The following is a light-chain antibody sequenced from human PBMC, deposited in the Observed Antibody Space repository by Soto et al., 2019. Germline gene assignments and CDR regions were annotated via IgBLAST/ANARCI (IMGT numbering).Light chain of an antibody. CDR3: SSYTAASSLDVV. CDR1: SSDGDY. J-gene: IGLJ2*01. V-gene: IGLV2-14*03. CDR2: DVT. Sequence: QSALTQPASVSGSPGQSITISCTGTSSDGDYVSWYQQHPGKAPKLIISDVTNRPSGVSNRFSGSKSDYMASLTISGLQAEDEADYYCSSYTAASSLDVVFGGGTKLTVL.